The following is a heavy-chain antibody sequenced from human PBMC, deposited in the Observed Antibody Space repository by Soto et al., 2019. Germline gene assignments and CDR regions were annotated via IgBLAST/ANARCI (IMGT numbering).Heavy chain of an antibody. Sequence: PGGSLRLSCAASGFTFSAYWMTWVRQAPGKGLEWVANIKQDGSEKYYVDSVRDRFTISRDNAKNSLYLQMNSLRAEDTAVYYCASDPPGMDYHMDVWGKGTTVTVSS. J-gene: IGHJ6*03. CDR3: ASDPPGMDYHMDV. V-gene: IGHV3-7*01. CDR1: GFTFSAYW. D-gene: IGHD6-13*01. CDR2: IKQDGSEK.